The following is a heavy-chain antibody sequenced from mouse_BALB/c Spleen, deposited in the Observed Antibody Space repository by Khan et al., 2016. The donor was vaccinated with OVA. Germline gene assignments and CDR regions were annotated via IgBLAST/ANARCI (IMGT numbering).Heavy chain of an antibody. CDR2: IDPPNGIT. D-gene: IGHD1-3*01. Sequence: IQLVQSGAELVKSGATVKLSCTASGHNIKDTYMHWLKQWPEQGLEWIGRIDPPNGITRYDPKFQGKATITVDTSSNTAYLQFSSLTSEDAAVYCGAEVARKWGQGTTVTVSS. CDR1: GHNIKDTY. CDR3: AEVARK. V-gene: IGHV14-3*02. J-gene: IGHJ2*01.